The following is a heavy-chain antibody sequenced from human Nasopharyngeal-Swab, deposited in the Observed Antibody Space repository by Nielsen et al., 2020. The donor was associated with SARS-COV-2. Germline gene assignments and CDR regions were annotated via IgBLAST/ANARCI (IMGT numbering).Heavy chain of an antibody. J-gene: IGHJ4*02. Sequence: GGSLRLSCAASGFTFSSYAMSWVRQAPGKGLEWVSVISGSGGSTYYADSVKGRFTISRDNSKNTLYLQMNSLRAEDTAVYYCAKPLWFGELSEDPFDYWGQGTLVTVSS. CDR2: ISGSGGST. D-gene: IGHD3-10*01. V-gene: IGHV3-23*01. CDR3: AKPLWFGELSEDPFDY. CDR1: GFTFSSYA.